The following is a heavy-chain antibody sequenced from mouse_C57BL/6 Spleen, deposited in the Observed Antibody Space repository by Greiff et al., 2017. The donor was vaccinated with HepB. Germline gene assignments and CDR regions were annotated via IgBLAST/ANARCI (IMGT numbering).Heavy chain of an antibody. CDR1: GYAFSSYW. J-gene: IGHJ2*01. CDR3: ARDEDY. Sequence: VQLQQSGAELVKPGASGKISCKASGYAFSSYWMNWVKKRPGKGLEWFGQIYTGDVDTNYNGKFKGKSTLTADKSSSTAYMQLSSLTSEDSAVYFCARDEDYWGQGTTLTVSS. CDR2: IYTGDVDT. V-gene: IGHV1-80*01.